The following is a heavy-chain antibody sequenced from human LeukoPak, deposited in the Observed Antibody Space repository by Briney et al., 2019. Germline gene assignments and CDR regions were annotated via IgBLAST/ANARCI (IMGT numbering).Heavy chain of an antibody. CDR3: ARARLYYYYGMDV. CDR1: GGSTSSGDYY. Sequence: SETLSLTCTVAGGSTSSGDYYWSWIRQRPGKGLEWFGYIYYSGSTYYNPSLKSRVTISVDTSKNQFSLKLSSVTAADTAVYYCARARLYYYYGMDVWGQGTTVTVSS. CDR2: IYYSGST. V-gene: IGHV4-30-4*01. J-gene: IGHJ6*02.